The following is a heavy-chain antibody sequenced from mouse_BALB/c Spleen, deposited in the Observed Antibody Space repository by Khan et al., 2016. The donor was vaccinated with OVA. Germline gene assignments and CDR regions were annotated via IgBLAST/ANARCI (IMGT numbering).Heavy chain of an antibody. CDR1: GFNIKDYY. J-gene: IGHJ3*01. Sequence: EVQLQEARAERVRSGASVKLSCIGSGFNIKDYYMHWVKQRPEHGLEWIGWIDPENGDTEYAPKFQGKATMTADTSSNTAYLQLSSLTSEDTAVYYCNTGDGYSAWFAYWGQGTLVTVAA. V-gene: IGHV14-4*02. CDR3: NTGDGYSAWFAY. CDR2: IDPENGDT. D-gene: IGHD2-3*01.